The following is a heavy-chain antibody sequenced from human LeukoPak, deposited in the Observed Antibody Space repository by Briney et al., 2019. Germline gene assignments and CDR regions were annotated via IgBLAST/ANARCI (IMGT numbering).Heavy chain of an antibody. D-gene: IGHD3-10*01. CDR1: GYTFTSYG. J-gene: IGHJ4*02. V-gene: IGHV1-18*01. CDR3: ARGHSFYGSGSYYPLDY. CDR2: ISAYNGNT. Sequence: ASVKVSCKASGYTFTSYGISWVRQAPGQGLEWMGWISAYNGNTNYAQKLQGRVTMTTDTSTSTAYMELSSLRSEDTAVYYCARGHSFYGSGSYYPLDYWGQGTLVTVSS.